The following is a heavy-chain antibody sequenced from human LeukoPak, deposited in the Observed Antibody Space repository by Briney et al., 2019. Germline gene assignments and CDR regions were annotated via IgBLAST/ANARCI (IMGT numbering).Heavy chain of an antibody. V-gene: IGHV3-23*01. J-gene: IGHJ4*02. CDR3: AKTNDAVAGTPDY. Sequence: PGGSLRLSCAASGFTFSSYSMNWVRQAPGKGLEWVSAISGSGGSTYYADSVKGRFTISRDNSKNTLYLQMNSLRAEDTAVYYCAKTNDAVAGTPDYWGQGTLVTVSS. CDR2: ISGSGGST. D-gene: IGHD6-19*01. CDR1: GFTFSSYS.